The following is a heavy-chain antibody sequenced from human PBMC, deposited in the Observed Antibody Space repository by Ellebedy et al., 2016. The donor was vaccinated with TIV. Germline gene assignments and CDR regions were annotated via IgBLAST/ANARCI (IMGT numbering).Heavy chain of an antibody. J-gene: IGHJ4*02. CDR2: VHFIGMT. Sequence: MPSETLSLTCTVSGGSISSDNYYWGWIRQPPGKGLEWNGSVHFIGMTYYNPSLKSRVTTSVDKSKHQFSLSLSSVTAADTAVYYCASPTHGYSYGFDSWGQGTLVTFSS. V-gene: IGHV4-39*01. D-gene: IGHD5-18*01. CDR1: GGSISSDNYY. CDR3: ASPTHGYSYGFDS.